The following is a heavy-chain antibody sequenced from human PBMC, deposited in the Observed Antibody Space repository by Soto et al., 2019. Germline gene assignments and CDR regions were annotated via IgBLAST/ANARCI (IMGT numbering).Heavy chain of an antibody. Sequence: ASVKVSCKASGYTLSDYYLQWVRQAPGQGLEWMGWINPNSGDTNYAQKFQGRVTLTRDTSINTAYMELTSLKLDDTAVYNCAREGGGIAAAGAGDDSFDIWGQGTMVTVSS. CDR1: GYTLSDYY. CDR2: INPNSGDT. V-gene: IGHV1-2*02. D-gene: IGHD6-13*01. J-gene: IGHJ3*02. CDR3: AREGGGIAAAGAGDDSFDI.